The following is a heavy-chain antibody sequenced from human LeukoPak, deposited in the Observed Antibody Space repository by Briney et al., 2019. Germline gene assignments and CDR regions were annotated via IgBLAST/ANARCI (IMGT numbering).Heavy chain of an antibody. D-gene: IGHD5-24*01. CDR1: GFSLSTYN. V-gene: IGHV3-21*01. CDR2: ITMSSTYI. J-gene: IGHJ4*01. Sequence: GESLRLSCAASGFSLSTYNMNWVRQAPGKGLEWVSSITMSSTYIYYADSVKGGFTISRDNAENSEFLQMNSLRAEDTAVYYCARVFRDYYFDFWGQGTLVSVSS. CDR3: ARVFRDYYFDF.